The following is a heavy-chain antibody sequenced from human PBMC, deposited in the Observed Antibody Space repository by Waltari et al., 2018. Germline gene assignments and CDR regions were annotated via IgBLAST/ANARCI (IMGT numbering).Heavy chain of an antibody. CDR2: IYHSGST. CDR3: ARGLRGYSYGYAGY. Sequence: QVQLQESGPGLVKPSETLSLTCAVSGYPISSGYHWGWIRQPPGKGLEWIGSIYHSGSTYYNPSLKSRVTISVDTSKNQFSLKLSSVSAADTAVYYCARGLRGYSYGYAGYWGQGTLVTVSS. V-gene: IGHV4-38-2*01. CDR1: GYPISSGYH. J-gene: IGHJ4*02. D-gene: IGHD5-18*01.